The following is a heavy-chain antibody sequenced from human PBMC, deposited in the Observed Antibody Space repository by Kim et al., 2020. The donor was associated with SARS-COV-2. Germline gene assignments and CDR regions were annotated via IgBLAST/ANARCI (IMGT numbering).Heavy chain of an antibody. CDR1: GYTFTGYY. Sequence: ASVKVSCKASGYTFTGYYMHWVRQAPGQGLEWMGWINPNSGGTNYAQKFQGRVTMTRDTSISTAYMELSRLRSDDTAVYYCARESGYSGYDSSSGALDIWGQGTMVTVSS. D-gene: IGHD5-12*01. CDR2: INPNSGGT. CDR3: ARESGYSGYDSSSGALDI. V-gene: IGHV1-2*02. J-gene: IGHJ3*02.